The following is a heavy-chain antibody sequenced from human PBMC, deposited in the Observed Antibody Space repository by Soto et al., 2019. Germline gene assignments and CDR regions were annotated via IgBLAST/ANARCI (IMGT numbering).Heavy chain of an antibody. J-gene: IGHJ4*02. V-gene: IGHV3-15*01. D-gene: IGHD1-20*01. CDR2: IKSKTDGGTT. Sequence: GGSLRLSCAASGFTFSNAWMSWVRQAPGKGLEWVGRIKSKTDGGTTDYAAPVKGKLTISREDSKNTLYLQMNSLKTEDTAVYYCTTDFPAKHGIRQEYYFDYWGQGTLVTVSS. CDR1: GFTFSNAW. CDR3: TTDFPAKHGIRQEYYFDY.